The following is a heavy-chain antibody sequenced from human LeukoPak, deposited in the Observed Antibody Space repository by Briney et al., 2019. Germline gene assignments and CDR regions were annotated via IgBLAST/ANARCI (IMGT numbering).Heavy chain of an antibody. CDR1: GDSVSSKSVS. CDR3: VRDFNWVFDY. Sequence: SQTLSLTCAISGDSVSSKSVSWSWMRQSPSRGLEYLGRTRYRSTWNTFYSLSVEGRITINADTSRNEGFLRLSSVTPEDTALYYCVRDFNWVFDYWGQGTLVTVSS. V-gene: IGHV6-1*01. D-gene: IGHD3-16*01. J-gene: IGHJ4*02. CDR2: TRYRSTWNT.